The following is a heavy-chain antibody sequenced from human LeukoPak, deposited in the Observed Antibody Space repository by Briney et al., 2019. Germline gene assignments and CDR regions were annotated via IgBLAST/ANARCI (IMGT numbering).Heavy chain of an antibody. V-gene: IGHV1-46*01. Sequence: GASVKVSCKASGYTFTGYYMHWVRQAPGQGLEWMGIINPSGGSTSYAQKFQGRVTMTRDMSTSTVYMELSSLRSEDTAVYYCARGKYSSGWYAFDYYYYYMDVWGKGTTVTVSS. J-gene: IGHJ6*03. CDR3: ARGKYSSGWYAFDYYYYYMDV. D-gene: IGHD6-19*01. CDR1: GYTFTGYY. CDR2: INPSGGST.